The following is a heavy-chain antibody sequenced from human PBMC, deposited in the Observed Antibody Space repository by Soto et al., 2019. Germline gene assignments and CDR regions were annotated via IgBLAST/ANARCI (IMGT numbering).Heavy chain of an antibody. CDR3: ARGIATGQLDP. CDR1: GYTFTTYT. Sequence: GASVKVSCKASGYTFTTYTMNWVRQAPGQRLEWMGWINPVNGNTKSSQKFQDRVIITRDTSASTAYMELSSLRSEDTAVNYCARGIATGQLDPWGQGTLVTVSS. CDR2: INPVNGNT. V-gene: IGHV1-3*01. D-gene: IGHD6-13*01. J-gene: IGHJ5*02.